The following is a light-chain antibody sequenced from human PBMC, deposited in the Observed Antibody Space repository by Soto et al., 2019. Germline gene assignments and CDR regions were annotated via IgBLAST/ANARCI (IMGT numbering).Light chain of an antibody. J-gene: IGLJ2*01. CDR2: DVS. CDR3: GSYTSSSTVI. Sequence: QSALTQPASVSGSPGQSITFPSTGPSSDVGGYNYVSWHQQHPGKAPKLMIYDVSNRPSGVSNRFSGSKSGNTASLTISGLQAEDEADYYCGSYTSSSTVIFGGGTKLTVL. V-gene: IGLV2-14*03. CDR1: SSDVGGYNY.